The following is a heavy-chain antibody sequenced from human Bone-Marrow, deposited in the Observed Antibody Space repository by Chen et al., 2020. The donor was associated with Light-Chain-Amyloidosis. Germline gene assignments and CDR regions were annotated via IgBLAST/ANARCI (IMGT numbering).Heavy chain of an antibody. CDR3: ARMFGFCSGGSCYSAYFDY. J-gene: IGHJ4*02. D-gene: IGHD2-15*01. CDR2: MSYSGST. CDR1: GGSISINSYY. V-gene: IGHV4-39*01. Sequence: QLQLQESGPGLVRPSETLSLTCTVSGGSISINSYYWGWIRQPPGKGLEWIGRMSYSGSTDYIPSLSGRVTISVDTLKYELSLRLNAVTAADTALYYCARMFGFCSGGSCYSAYFDYFGQGALVTVSS.